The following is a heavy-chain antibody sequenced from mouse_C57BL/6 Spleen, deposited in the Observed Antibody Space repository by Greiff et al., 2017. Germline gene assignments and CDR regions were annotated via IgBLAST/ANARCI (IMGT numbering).Heavy chain of an antibody. CDR3: ARSKTYWSSFSSCAMDY. V-gene: IGHV1-54*01. Sequence: QVQLQPSGAELVRPGTSVKVSCKASGYAFTNYLIEWVKQRPGQGLEWIGVINPGSGGTNYNEKFKGKATLTADKSSSTAYMQLRRLTSAYSAVYVCARSKTYWSSFSSCAMDYWGQGTSVTVSS. D-gene: IGHD1-1*01. CDR1: GYAFTNYL. CDR2: INPGSGGT. J-gene: IGHJ4*01.